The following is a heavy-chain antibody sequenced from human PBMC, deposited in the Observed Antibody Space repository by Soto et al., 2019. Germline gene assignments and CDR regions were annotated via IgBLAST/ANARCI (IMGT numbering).Heavy chain of an antibody. J-gene: IGHJ6*02. D-gene: IGHD3-16*01. CDR2: ISAYNGNT. Sequence: RVSCRASGYAFTSYVISWVLQAPGQGLEWMGWISAYNGNTNYAQKLQGRVTMTTDTSTSTAYMELRSLRSDDTAVYYCARNLIWGALSKWDVWGQGTTVNV. CDR1: GYAFTSYV. V-gene: IGHV1-18*01. CDR3: ARNLIWGALSKWDV.